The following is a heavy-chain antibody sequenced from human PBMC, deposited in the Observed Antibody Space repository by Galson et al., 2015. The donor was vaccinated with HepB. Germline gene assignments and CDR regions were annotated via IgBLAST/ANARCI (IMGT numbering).Heavy chain of an antibody. V-gene: IGHV3-66*01. CDR1: GFTVSGNY. J-gene: IGHJ4*02. D-gene: IGHD6-13*01. CDR2: IYSGGST. CDR3: ARVPRAAGVGGYFDY. Sequence: SLRLSCAASGFTVSGNYMSWVRQAPGKGLEWVSVIYSGGSTYYADSVKGRFTISRDNSKNTLYLQMNSLRAEDTAVYYCARVPRAAGVGGYFDYWGQGTLVTVSS.